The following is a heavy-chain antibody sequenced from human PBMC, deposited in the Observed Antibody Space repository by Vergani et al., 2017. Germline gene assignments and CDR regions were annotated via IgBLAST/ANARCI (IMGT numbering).Heavy chain of an antibody. CDR3: AKDRPRDWETPLFLFDY. Sequence: VQLLESGGGLVQPGESLRLSCTVSGFTFTSYGISWVRQAPGKGLEWVSGISASGGSTYYTDSVKGRFIISRGISKNTLYLLMSSLRADDTAVYYCAKDRPRDWETPLFLFDYWGQGTLVAVSS. CDR2: ISASGGST. J-gene: IGHJ4*02. CDR1: GFTFTSYG. D-gene: IGHD1-26*01. V-gene: IGHV3-23*01.